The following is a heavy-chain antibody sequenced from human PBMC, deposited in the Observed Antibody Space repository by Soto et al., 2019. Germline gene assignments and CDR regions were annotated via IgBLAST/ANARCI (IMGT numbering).Heavy chain of an antibody. CDR3: AHKIGYSYGLYYFDY. Sequence: SETLSLTCTVSSASTSTHNWSWIRQTPGKGLEWIGYIYEGGSTGYNPSLESRVTISVDTSTNQFSLKLSSVTAADTAVYYCAHKIGYSYGLYYFDYWGQGTLVTVSS. D-gene: IGHD5-18*01. V-gene: IGHV4-59*11. CDR1: SASTSTHN. CDR2: IYEGGST. J-gene: IGHJ4*02.